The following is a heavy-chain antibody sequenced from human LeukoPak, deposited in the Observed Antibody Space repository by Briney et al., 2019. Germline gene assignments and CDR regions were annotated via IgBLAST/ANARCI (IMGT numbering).Heavy chain of an antibody. CDR2: INPNSGGT. J-gene: IGHJ4*02. CDR1: GYTFTGYY. V-gene: IGHV1-2*02. Sequence: ASVKVSCKASGYTFTGYYMHWVRQAPGQGLEWMGWINPNSGGTNYAQKFQGRVTMTRDTSISTAYMELSRLRSDDTAVYYCASSKLELRFERFLWYFDYWGQGTLVTVST. D-gene: IGHD1-26*01. CDR3: ASSKLELRFERFLWYFDY.